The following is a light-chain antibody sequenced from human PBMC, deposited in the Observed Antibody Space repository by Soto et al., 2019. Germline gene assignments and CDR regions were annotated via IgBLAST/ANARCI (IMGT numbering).Light chain of an antibody. CDR2: DAS. V-gene: IGKV1-33*01. J-gene: IGKJ2*01. CDR3: QHYHNLPMYS. Sequence: DIQMPQSPSSLSASVGDRVTITCQASLDIDNYLNWYQQKPGEAPKLVIYDASILETGVPSRFSGSGSGTDFTFTISSLQPEDVATYYCQHYHNLPMYSFGQATRLEIK. CDR1: LDIDNY.